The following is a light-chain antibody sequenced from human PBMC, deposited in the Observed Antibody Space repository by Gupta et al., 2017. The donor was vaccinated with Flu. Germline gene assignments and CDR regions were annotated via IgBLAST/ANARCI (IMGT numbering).Light chain of an antibody. CDR1: QDITNY. J-gene: IGKJ4*01. Sequence: PSSLSASVGDRVTVTCQASQDITNYLNWFQQKPGKAPKLLIYDASTLQTGVPSRFSGSGSGTDFTFTISSLQPDDIATYYCQQYDTLPLTFGGGTKVEIK. CDR3: QQYDTLPLT. V-gene: IGKV1-33*01. CDR2: DAS.